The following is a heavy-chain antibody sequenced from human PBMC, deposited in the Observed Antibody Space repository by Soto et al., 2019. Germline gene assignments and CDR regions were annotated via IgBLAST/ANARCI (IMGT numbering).Heavy chain of an antibody. V-gene: IGHV4-59*01. Sequence: PSDTLSITRTVSDGSISSYHWSWIRQPPGKGLEWIGYIYYSGSTNYNHSLKSRVTISVDTSKNQFSLKLSSVTAAGTAVYSCPRPLGYCISTSCCPSECILSYRAQRNLVTGSS. J-gene: IGHJ4*02. CDR1: DGSISSYH. CDR3: PRPLGYCISTSCCPSECILSY. D-gene: IGHD2-2*01. CDR2: IYYSGST.